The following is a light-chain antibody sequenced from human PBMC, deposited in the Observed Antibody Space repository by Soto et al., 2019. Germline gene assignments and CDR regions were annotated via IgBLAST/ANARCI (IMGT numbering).Light chain of an antibody. Sequence: DIQMTQSPSSLSASVGDRVTITCRASQTISNWLAWYQQKPGRAPKLLIYAASTLESGVSSRFSGRGSGTEFTITISSLQPDYFATYYCQHSNSHLCTFGQGTKLEIK. CDR3: QHSNSHLCT. V-gene: IGKV1-5*01. CDR2: AAS. CDR1: QTISNW. J-gene: IGKJ2*02.